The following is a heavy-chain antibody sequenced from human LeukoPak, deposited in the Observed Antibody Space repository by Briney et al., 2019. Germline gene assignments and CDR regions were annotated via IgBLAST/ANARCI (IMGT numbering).Heavy chain of an antibody. J-gene: IGHJ4*02. CDR3: ASRRQWLVRFDY. Sequence: SETPSLTCAVYGGSFSGYYWSWIRQPPGKGLEWIGEINHSGSTNYNPSLKRRVTISVDTSKNQFSLKLSSVTAADTAVYYCASRRQWLVRFDYWGQGTLVTVSS. D-gene: IGHD6-19*01. CDR2: INHSGST. V-gene: IGHV4-34*01. CDR1: GGSFSGYY.